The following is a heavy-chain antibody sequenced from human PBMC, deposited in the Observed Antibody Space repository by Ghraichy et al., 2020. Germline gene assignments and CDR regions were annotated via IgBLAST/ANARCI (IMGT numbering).Heavy chain of an antibody. CDR1: GFTFRLHW. CDR3: AICWSDATTGMDV. V-gene: IGHV3-74*01. Sequence: GGSLRLSCPASGFTFRLHWTHWVRQVPGQGLVWVSRVSRDGDITDYADSVKGRFTISRDNAKKNPVYLQMNSLRAEDTAVYYCAICWSDATTGMDVWGQGTTVTVSS. D-gene: IGHD3-3*01. CDR2: VSRDGDIT. J-gene: IGHJ6*02.